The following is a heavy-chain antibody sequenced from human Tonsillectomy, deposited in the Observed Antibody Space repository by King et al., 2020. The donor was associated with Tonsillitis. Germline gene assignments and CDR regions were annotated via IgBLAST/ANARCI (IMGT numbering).Heavy chain of an antibody. J-gene: IGHJ2*01. CDR3: ARDRGNFYDSNDHYFYWYFDL. D-gene: IGHD3-22*01. Sequence: VQLQESGPGLVKPSETLSLTCTASGDSISNYYWSWIRQPPGKGLEWIGYIYYSGTTNYNPSLKSRVTMSVDTSKNQFSLKLRSVTAADTAVYYCARDRGNFYDSNDHYFYWYFDLWGRGTLVTVSS. CDR2: IYYSGTT. V-gene: IGHV4-59*01. CDR1: GDSISNYY.